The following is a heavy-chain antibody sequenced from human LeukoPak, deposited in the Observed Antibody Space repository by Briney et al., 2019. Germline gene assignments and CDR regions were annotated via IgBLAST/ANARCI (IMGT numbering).Heavy chain of an antibody. CDR3: ARRYCSGGSCYFDY. D-gene: IGHD2-15*01. CDR2: ISSSGSTI. CDR1: GFTFSDYY. J-gene: IGHJ4*02. Sequence: PEGSLRLSCAASGFTFSDYYMSWIRQAPGMRLEWVSYISSSGSTIYYADFVKGRFTISRDSAKNPLYLQMNSLRAEDTAMYYCARRYCSGGSCYFDYWGQGTLVTVSS. V-gene: IGHV3-11*01.